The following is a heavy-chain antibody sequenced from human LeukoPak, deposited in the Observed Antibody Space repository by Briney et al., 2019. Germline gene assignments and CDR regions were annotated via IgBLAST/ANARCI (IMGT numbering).Heavy chain of an antibody. Sequence: SETLSLTCTVSGGSVSSSNFYWGWIRQPPGKGLEWIGSIYYSGSTYYNPSLKSRVSISVDTSKNQFSLKLSSVTAADTAVYYCARDARVQKWFGELLKTTTYYFDYWGQGTLVTVSS. CDR2: IYYSGST. J-gene: IGHJ4*02. D-gene: IGHD3-10*01. CDR3: ARDARVQKWFGELLKTTTYYFDY. CDR1: GGSVSSSNFY. V-gene: IGHV4-39*07.